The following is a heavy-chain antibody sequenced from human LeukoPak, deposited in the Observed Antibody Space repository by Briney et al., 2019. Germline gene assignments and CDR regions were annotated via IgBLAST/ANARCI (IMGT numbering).Heavy chain of an antibody. D-gene: IGHD2-2*01. CDR3: ARVDSDTWYATFDS. CDR2: IFYSGTT. V-gene: IGHV4-59*01. CDR1: GGSFSGDF. Sequence: PSETLSLTCAVYGGSFSGDFWSWIRQPPGKGLEWLGSIFYSGTTKDNPSLKSRVTISLDTSKNQFSLKLKSVTAADTAVYYCARVDSDTWYATFDSWGQGTLVTVSS. J-gene: IGHJ4*02.